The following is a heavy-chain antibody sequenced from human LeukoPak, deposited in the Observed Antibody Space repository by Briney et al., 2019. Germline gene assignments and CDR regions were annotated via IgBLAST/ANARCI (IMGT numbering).Heavy chain of an antibody. CDR2: IRYDGSNK. CDR1: GFTFSSYG. V-gene: IGHV3-30*02. Sequence: GGSLRLSCAASGFTFSSYGMHWVRQAPGKGLEWVAFIRYDGSNKYYADSVKGRFIISRDNSKNTLYLQMNCLRAEDTAVYYCANLGYSYGDYWGQGTLVTVSS. D-gene: IGHD5-18*01. CDR3: ANLGYSYGDY. J-gene: IGHJ4*02.